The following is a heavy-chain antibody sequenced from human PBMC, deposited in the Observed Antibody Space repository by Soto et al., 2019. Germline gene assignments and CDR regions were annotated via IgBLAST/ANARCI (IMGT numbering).Heavy chain of an antibody. CDR3: ARLHSLDSSGPTDY. Sequence: ASVKVSCKASGYTFTSYAMHSVRQAPGQRLEWMGWINAGNGNTKYSQKFQGRVTITRDTSASTAYMELSSLRSEDTAVYYCARLHSLDSSGPTDYWGQGTLVTVSS. V-gene: IGHV1-3*01. CDR1: GYTFTSYA. J-gene: IGHJ4*02. D-gene: IGHD3-22*01. CDR2: INAGNGNT.